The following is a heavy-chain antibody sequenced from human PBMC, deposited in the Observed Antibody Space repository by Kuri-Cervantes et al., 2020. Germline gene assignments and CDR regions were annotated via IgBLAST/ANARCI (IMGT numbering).Heavy chain of an antibody. CDR1: GYTFTSYD. V-gene: IGHV1-69*05. D-gene: IGHD4-17*01. J-gene: IGHJ2*01. CDR2: IIPIFGTA. Sequence: SVKVSCKASGYTFTSYDIKWVRQAPGQGLEWMGGIIPIFGTANYAQKFQGRVTITTDESTSTAYMELSSLRSEDTAVYYCARDKGDYGDYSSRWYFDLWGRGTLVTVSS. CDR3: ARDKGDYGDYSSRWYFDL.